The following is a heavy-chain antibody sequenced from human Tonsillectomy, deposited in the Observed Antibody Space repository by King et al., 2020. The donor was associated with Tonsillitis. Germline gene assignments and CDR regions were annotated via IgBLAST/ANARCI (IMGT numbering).Heavy chain of an antibody. CDR2: IHYDGNKK. D-gene: IGHD3-10*01. J-gene: IGHJ4*02. Sequence: QVQLVESGGGVVQPGGSLRLSCAASGFIFSNYNIHWVRQAPGKGLEWVAFIHYDGNKKYYADSVKGRFTISRDNSKNTLYLHISSLRLEDTAVYYCAKTSTAGLYYGEFDYWGQGTLVTVSS. V-gene: IGHV3-30*02. CDR3: AKTSTAGLYYGEFDY. CDR1: GFIFSNYN.